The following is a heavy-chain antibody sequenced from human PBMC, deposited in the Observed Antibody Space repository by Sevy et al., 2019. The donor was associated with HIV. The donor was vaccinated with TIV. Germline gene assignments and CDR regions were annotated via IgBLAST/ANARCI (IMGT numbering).Heavy chain of an antibody. J-gene: IGHJ5*02. V-gene: IGHV3-21*01. CDR1: GFTFSSYS. Sequence: GGSLRLSCAASGFTFSSYSMNWVRQAPGKGLEWVSSISSSSSYIYYAYSVKGRFTISRDNAKNSLYLQMNSLRAEDTAVYYCARGVDSSPRPDWFDPWGQGTLVTVSS. CDR3: ARGVDSSPRPDWFDP. D-gene: IGHD6-13*01. CDR2: ISSSSSYI.